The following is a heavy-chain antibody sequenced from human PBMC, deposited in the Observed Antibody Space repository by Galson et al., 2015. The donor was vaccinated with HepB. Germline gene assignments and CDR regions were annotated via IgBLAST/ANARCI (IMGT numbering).Heavy chain of an antibody. D-gene: IGHD3-10*01. CDR2: ISSSSSYI. CDR3: ARDSPDYYGSGSYYNLPWSGYYYYGMDV. Sequence: SLRLSCAASGFTFSSYSMNWVRQAPGKGLEWVSSISSSSSYIYYADSVKGRFTISRDNAKNSLYLQMNSLRAEDTAVYYCARDSPDYYGSGSYYNLPWSGYYYYGMDVWGQGTTVTVSS. V-gene: IGHV3-21*01. CDR1: GFTFSSYS. J-gene: IGHJ6*02.